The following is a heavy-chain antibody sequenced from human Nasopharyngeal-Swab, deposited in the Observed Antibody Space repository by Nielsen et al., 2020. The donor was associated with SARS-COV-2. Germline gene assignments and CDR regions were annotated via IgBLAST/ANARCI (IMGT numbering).Heavy chain of an antibody. V-gene: IGHV4-39*01. CDR2: IYYSGST. J-gene: IGHJ4*02. Sequence: WIHQPPGKGLEWIGSIYYSGSTYYNPSLKSRVTISVDTSKNQFSLKLSSVTAADTAVYYCANYYDILTGTDYWGQGTLGTVSS. D-gene: IGHD3-9*01. CDR3: ANYYDILTGTDY.